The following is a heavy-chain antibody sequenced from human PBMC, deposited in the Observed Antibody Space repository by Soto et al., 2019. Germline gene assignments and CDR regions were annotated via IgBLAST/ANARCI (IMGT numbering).Heavy chain of an antibody. CDR1: GFSFTYAW. D-gene: IGHD3-16*01. V-gene: IGHV3-15*07. Sequence: EVQLVESGGGLVEPGGALRLSCAASGFSFTYAWLNWVRQAPGQGLEWVGRIKSMPDGGTTDYAAPVKGRFTISRDDLGNTVYLQMNSLKTADTAVYYCAADLPDWGAYAFDYWGQGTLVTVSP. J-gene: IGHJ4*02. CDR2: IKSMPDGGTT. CDR3: AADLPDWGAYAFDY.